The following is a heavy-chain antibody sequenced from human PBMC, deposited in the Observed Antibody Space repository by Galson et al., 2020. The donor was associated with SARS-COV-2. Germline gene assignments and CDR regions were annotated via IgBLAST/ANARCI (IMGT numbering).Heavy chain of an antibody. J-gene: IGHJ4*02. Sequence: GGSLRLSCSASGFTFSTYEMNWVRQAPGKGLEWVSYISSSDTTVYYAKSVKGRFTISRDNAKNSLYLQMNSLRAEDTAVYYCARGGSIFDYWGQGTLVTVSS. V-gene: IGHV3-48*03. D-gene: IGHD2-15*01. CDR3: ARGGSIFDY. CDR1: GFTFSTYE. CDR2: ISSSDTTV.